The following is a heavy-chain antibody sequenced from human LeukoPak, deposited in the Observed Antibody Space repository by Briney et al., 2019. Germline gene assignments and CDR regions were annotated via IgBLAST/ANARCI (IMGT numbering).Heavy chain of an antibody. CDR3: ARVQDEGPYFYYMDV. V-gene: IGHV1-46*01. CDR1: GYTFTNYY. J-gene: IGHJ6*03. Sequence: AASVKVSCKASGYTFTNYYMHWVRQAPGQGLEWMGIINPSGGTTTYAQKFQGRVTMTRDTSTNTVYMELSSLRSEDTAVYFCARVQDEGPYFYYMDVWGKGTTVTVSS. CDR2: INPSGGTT.